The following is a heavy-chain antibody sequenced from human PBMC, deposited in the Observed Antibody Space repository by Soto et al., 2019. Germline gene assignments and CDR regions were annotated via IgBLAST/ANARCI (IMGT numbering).Heavy chain of an antibody. CDR2: ISGSGGST. CDR3: AKDGSNYDILTGYYYYYGMDV. J-gene: IGHJ6*02. D-gene: IGHD3-9*01. CDR1: GFTFSSYA. V-gene: IGHV3-23*01. Sequence: GGSLRLSCAASGFTFSSYAMSWVRQAPGKGLEWVSAISGSGGSTYYADSVKGRFTISRDNSKNTLYLQMNSLRAEDTAVYYCAKDGSNYDILTGYYYYYGMDVWGQGTTVTVSS.